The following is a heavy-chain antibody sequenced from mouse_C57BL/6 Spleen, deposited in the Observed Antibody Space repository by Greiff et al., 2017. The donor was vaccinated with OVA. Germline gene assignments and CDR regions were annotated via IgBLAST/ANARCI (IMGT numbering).Heavy chain of an antibody. D-gene: IGHD2-3*01. J-gene: IGHJ2*01. Sequence: VQLQQSGAELVMPGASVKLSCKASGYTFTSYWMHWVKQRPGQGLEWIGEIDPSDSYTNYNQKFKGKSTLTVDKSSSTAYMQLSSLTSEDSAVYYWARFHDGYSFDDWGQGTTLTVSS. V-gene: IGHV1-69*01. CDR3: ARFHDGYSFDD. CDR2: IDPSDSYT. CDR1: GYTFTSYW.